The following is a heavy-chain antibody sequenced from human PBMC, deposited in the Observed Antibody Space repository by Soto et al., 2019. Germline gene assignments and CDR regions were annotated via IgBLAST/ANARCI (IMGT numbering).Heavy chain of an antibody. CDR1: GFTFSSYG. D-gene: IGHD2-15*01. CDR3: ARDHERRPFVGYCLGDTCELGLVDY. Sequence: QVQLVESGGGVVQPGRSLRLSCSASGFTFSSYGLHWVRQAPGKGLEWVALIWHDGSNTYFADSVKGRFTISRDNSKRTMYPEMNSLRAEDTAVYYCARDHERRPFVGYCLGDTCELGLVDYWGQGTLVTVSS. CDR2: IWHDGSNT. J-gene: IGHJ4*02. V-gene: IGHV3-33*01.